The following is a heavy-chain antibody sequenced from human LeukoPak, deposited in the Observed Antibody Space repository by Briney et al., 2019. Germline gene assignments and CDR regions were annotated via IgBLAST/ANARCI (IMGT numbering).Heavy chain of an antibody. J-gene: IGHJ4*02. CDR1: GGSISSYY. D-gene: IGHD4-11*01. V-gene: IGHV4-59*01. CDR3: ARSGSNSYYFDY. Sequence: SETLSLTCTVSGGSISSYYWSWIRQPPGKGLEWIGYIYYSGSTNYNPSLESRVTISVDTSKNQFSLKLSSVTAADTAVYYCARSGSNSYYFDYWGQGTLVTVSS. CDR2: IYYSGST.